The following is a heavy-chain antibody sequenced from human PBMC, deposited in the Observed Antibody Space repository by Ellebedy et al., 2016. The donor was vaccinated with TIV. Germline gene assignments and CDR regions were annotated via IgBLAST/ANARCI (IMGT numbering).Heavy chain of an antibody. CDR2: IYHSGST. CDR1: GGSISSSNW. J-gene: IGHJ4*02. Sequence: SETLSLTXAVSGGSISSSNWWSWVRQPPGKGLEWIGEIYHSGSTNYNPSLKSRVTISVDKSKNQFSLKLSSVTAADTAVYYCASRLGTMVRGVIDYWGQGTLVTVSS. D-gene: IGHD3-10*01. CDR3: ASRLGTMVRGVIDY. V-gene: IGHV4-4*02.